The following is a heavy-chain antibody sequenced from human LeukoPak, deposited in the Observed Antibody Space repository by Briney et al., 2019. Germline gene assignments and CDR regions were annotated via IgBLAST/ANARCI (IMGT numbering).Heavy chain of an antibody. V-gene: IGHV4-59*01. Sequence: SETLSLTCTVSGGSISSYYWSWIRQPPGKGLEWIGYIYYSGSTFYNPSLKSRVAISVDTSKNQFSLRLNSVTAADTAVHYCARSTTVTTHIDYWGQGTLVTVSS. CDR1: GGSISSYY. CDR2: IYYSGST. CDR3: ARSTTVTTHIDY. J-gene: IGHJ4*02. D-gene: IGHD4-17*01.